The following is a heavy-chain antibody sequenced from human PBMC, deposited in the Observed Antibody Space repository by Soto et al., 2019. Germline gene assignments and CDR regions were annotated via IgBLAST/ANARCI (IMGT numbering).Heavy chain of an antibody. J-gene: IGHJ6*02. CDR1: GFTFSSYS. V-gene: IGHV3-21*01. CDR2: ISSSSSYI. D-gene: IGHD2-2*01. CDR3: ARDAPGVGYCSSTSCLVHYYYGMDV. Sequence: EVQLVESGGGLVKPGGSLRLSCAASGFTFSSYSMNWVRQAPGKGLEWVSSISSSSSYIYYADSVKGRFTISRDNAKNSLYLQMNSLRAEDTAVYYCARDAPGVGYCSSTSCLVHYYYGMDVWGQGTTVTVSS.